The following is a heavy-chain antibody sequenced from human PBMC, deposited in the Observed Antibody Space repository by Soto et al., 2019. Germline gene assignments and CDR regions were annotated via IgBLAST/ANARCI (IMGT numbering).Heavy chain of an antibody. J-gene: IGHJ4*02. V-gene: IGHV4-59*08. Sequence: SETLSLTCTVSGGSLSSYFWSWMRQPPGKGLEWIGSISYSGSTNNNSSLRSRVSMSIDTSKDQFSLKLKSVTAADTALYFCARQRTSVVTQAYFDVWGPGSLVTVSS. D-gene: IGHD2-21*02. CDR1: GGSLSSYF. CDR2: ISYSGST. CDR3: ARQRTSVVTQAYFDV.